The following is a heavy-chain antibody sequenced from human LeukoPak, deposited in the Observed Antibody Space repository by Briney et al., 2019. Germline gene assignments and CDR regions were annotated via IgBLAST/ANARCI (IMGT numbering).Heavy chain of an antibody. CDR3: ARDYDKYGGNSGGLDY. D-gene: IGHD4-23*01. CDR1: GFTFNSYT. CDR2: LSNGGSSI. V-gene: IGHV3-21*01. J-gene: IGHJ4*02. Sequence: GGSLRLSCAASGFTFNSYTMNWVRQAPGKGLEWVSSLSNGGSSIYYADSVRGRFTISRGNAKNSLYLQMNSLRAEDTAVYYCARDYDKYGGNSGGLDYWGQGTLVTVSS.